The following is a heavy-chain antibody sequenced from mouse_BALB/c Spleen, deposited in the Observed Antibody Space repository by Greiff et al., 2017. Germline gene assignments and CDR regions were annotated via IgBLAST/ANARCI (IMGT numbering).Heavy chain of an antibody. Sequence: EVHLVESGGGLVKPGGSLKLSCAASGFTFSSYAMSWVRQTPEKRLEWVATISSGGSYTYYPDSVKGRFTISRDNAKNTLYLQMSSLKSEDTAMYYCTRDRDYWGQGTTLTVSS. CDR2: ISSGGSYT. J-gene: IGHJ2*01. V-gene: IGHV5-6-4*01. CDR1: GFTFSSYA. CDR3: TRDRDY.